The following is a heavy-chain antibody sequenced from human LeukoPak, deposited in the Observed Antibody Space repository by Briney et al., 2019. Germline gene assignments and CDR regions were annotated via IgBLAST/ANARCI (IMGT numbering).Heavy chain of an antibody. CDR3: TRDRPLVVDD. J-gene: IGHJ4*02. V-gene: IGHV3-7*01. D-gene: IGHD2-15*01. Sequence: SGGSLRLSCAASGFTFSGHCMSWVSQAPGKGLEWVATINTGGGDKYYGDFVKGRFTISRDTANNLLYLQMNSLRGEDTFVYYCTRDRPLVVDDWGQGTLVTVSP. CDR2: INTGGGDK. CDR1: GFTFSGHC.